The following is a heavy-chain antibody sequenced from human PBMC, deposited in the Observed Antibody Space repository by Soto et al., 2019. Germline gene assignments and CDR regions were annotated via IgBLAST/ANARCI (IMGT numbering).Heavy chain of an antibody. CDR3: ARGGEDYYDSSGSTAFDY. D-gene: IGHD3-22*01. V-gene: IGHV1-69*06. CDR1: GGTFSSYA. Sequence: ASVKVSCKASGGTFSSYAISWVRQAPGRGLEWMGGIIPIFGTANYAQKFQGRVTITADKSTSTAYMELSSLRSEDTAVYYCARGGEDYYDSSGSTAFDYWGQGTLVTVSS. CDR2: IIPIFGTA. J-gene: IGHJ4*02.